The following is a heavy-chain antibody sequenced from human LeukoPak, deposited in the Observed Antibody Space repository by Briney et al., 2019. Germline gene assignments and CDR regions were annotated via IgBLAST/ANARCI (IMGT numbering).Heavy chain of an antibody. CDR3: ARDHEGLGAFDI. J-gene: IGHJ3*02. CDR2: INPNSGGT. V-gene: IGHV1-2*04. Sequence: ASVKVSCKASGGTFSSYSISWVRQAPGQGLEWMGWINPNSGGTNYAQKFQGWVTMTRDTSISTAYMELSRLRSDDTAVYYCARDHEGLGAFDIWGQGTMVTVSS. D-gene: IGHD3-22*01. CDR1: GGTFSSYS.